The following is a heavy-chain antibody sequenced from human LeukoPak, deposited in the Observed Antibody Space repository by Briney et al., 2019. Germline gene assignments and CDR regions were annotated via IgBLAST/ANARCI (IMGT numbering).Heavy chain of an antibody. Sequence: SETLSLTCTVSGGSIGSGDYYWSWIRQPPGKGLEWIGYIYYSGSTYYNPSLKSRVTISVDTSKNQFSLKLSSVTAADTAVYYCAKEAGVVQLWSYYYYYGMDVWGQGTTVTVSS. CDR2: IYYSGST. J-gene: IGHJ6*02. V-gene: IGHV4-30-4*02. CDR3: AKEAGVVQLWSYYYYYGMDV. CDR1: GGSIGSGDYY. D-gene: IGHD5-18*01.